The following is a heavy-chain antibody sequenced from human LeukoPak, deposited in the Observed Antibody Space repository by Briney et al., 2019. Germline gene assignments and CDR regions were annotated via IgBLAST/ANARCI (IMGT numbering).Heavy chain of an antibody. CDR2: VGISSGNT. J-gene: IGHJ4*02. CDR3: ARARGSTSCPDY. Sequence: GGSLRLSCAASGFTFSDYSMNWVRQAPGKGLEWISYVGISSGNTKYADSVKGRFTISGDSAKNSLYLQMNSLRAEDTAVYYCARARGSTSCPDYWGQGTLVTVSS. V-gene: IGHV3-48*04. D-gene: IGHD2-2*01. CDR1: GFTFSDYS.